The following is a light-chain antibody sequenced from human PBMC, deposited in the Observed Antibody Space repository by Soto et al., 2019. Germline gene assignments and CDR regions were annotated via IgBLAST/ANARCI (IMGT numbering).Light chain of an antibody. CDR3: SSSTSSSTDV. CDR1: SSDVGFSNY. CDR2: DVS. V-gene: IGLV2-14*01. Sequence: QSALTQPASVSGSPGQSITISCTGTSSDVGFSNYVFWYQQHPGKAPKLIISDVSNRPSGVSNRLSGSKSGNTASLTISGVQAEDAADYYCSSSTSSSTDVFGTGTKLTVL. J-gene: IGLJ1*01.